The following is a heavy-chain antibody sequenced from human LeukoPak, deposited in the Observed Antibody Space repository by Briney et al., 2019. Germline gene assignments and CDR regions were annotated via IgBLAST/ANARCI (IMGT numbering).Heavy chain of an antibody. J-gene: IGHJ4*02. Sequence: GGSLRLSCAASGFSFSSYWMHWVRQAPGKGLVWVSRINSDGSSTSYADSVKGRFTISRDNAKNTLYLQMNSLRAEDTAVYYCARGYCSGGSCYSDYWGQGTLVTVSS. CDR1: GFSFSSYW. CDR3: ARGYCSGGSCYSDY. D-gene: IGHD2-15*01. CDR2: INSDGSST. V-gene: IGHV3-74*01.